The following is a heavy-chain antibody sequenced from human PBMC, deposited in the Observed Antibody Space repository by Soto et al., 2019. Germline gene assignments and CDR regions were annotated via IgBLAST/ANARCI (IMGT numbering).Heavy chain of an antibody. CDR2: INHSGST. CDR1: GGSISPYY. J-gene: IGHJ5*02. Sequence: PSETLSLTCTVSGGSISPYYWSWIRKPPGKGLEWIGEINHSGSTNHNPSLKSRVTISVDTSKNQFSLKLSSVTAADTAVYYCARGIVGDYDFWSGYYANWFDPWGQGTLVTVSS. D-gene: IGHD3-3*01. CDR3: ARGIVGDYDFWSGYYANWFDP. V-gene: IGHV4-34*01.